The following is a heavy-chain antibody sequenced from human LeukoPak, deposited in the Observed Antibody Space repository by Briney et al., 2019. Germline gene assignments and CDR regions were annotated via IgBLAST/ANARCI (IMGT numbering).Heavy chain of an antibody. CDR1: GGTFSSYA. J-gene: IGHJ6*03. CDR3: ARDRSLGATWGYYYYYMDV. V-gene: IGHV1-69*05. Sequence: ASVKVSCKASGGTFSSYAISWVRQAPGQGLEWMGRIIPIFGTANYAQKFQGRVTITTDESTSTDYMELSSLRSEDTAVYYCARDRSLGATWGYYYYYMDVWGKGTTVTVSS. CDR2: IIPIFGTA. D-gene: IGHD1-26*01.